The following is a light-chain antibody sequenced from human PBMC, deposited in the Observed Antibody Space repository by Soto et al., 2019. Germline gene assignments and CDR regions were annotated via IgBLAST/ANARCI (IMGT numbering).Light chain of an antibody. J-gene: IGLJ2*01. CDR1: SSNIGAGYV. V-gene: IGLV1-40*01. Sequence: QSVLTQPPSVSGAPGQRVTISCTGSSSNIGAGYVVHWYQQLPGTAPKLLMYGNINRPSGVPDRFSGSKSGTSASLAITALQAEDEADYYCQSYDSSLSGVVFGGGTKLTVL. CDR2: GNI. CDR3: QSYDSSLSGVV.